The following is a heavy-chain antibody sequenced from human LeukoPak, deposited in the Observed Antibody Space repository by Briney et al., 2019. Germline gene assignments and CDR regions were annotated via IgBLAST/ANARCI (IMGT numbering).Heavy chain of an antibody. CDR2: ISSSGSTI. J-gene: IGHJ4*02. Sequence: GGSLRLSCAASGFTFSSYEMNWVRQAPGKGLEWVSYISSSGSTIYYADSVKGRFTISRDNSKNTLYLQMNSLRAEDTAVYYCARDKAIYGSGSYPHYWGQGTLVTVSS. V-gene: IGHV3-48*03. CDR3: ARDKAIYGSGSYPHY. D-gene: IGHD3-10*01. CDR1: GFTFSSYE.